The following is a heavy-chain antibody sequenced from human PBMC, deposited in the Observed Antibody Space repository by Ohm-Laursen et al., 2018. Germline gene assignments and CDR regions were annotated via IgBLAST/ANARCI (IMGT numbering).Heavy chain of an antibody. CDR2: ISAGGAGT. CDR1: GFTFSSYE. CDR3: AKGFGDI. Sequence: GSLRLSCTASGFTFSSYEMNWVRQAPGKGLEWVSAISAGGAGTYYADSVKGRFTISRDNSRNTLSLQLNSLRAEDTAVYYCAKGFGDIWGQGTMVTVSS. V-gene: IGHV3-23*01. J-gene: IGHJ3*02. D-gene: IGHD3-10*01.